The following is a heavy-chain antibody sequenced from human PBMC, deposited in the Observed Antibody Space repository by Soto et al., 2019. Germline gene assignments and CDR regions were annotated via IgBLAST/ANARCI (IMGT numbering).Heavy chain of an antibody. V-gene: IGHV3-23*01. CDR1: GFTFNIYA. CDR3: AKEGYSHGPRQSDY. D-gene: IGHD5-18*01. Sequence: GGSLRLSCAASGFTFNIYAMSWVRQAPGKGLEWVSAISGSADSTYYADSVKGRFIISRDNSKRMLYLQTDSLRAEDTAVYYCAKEGYSHGPRQSDYWGQGTLVTVSS. J-gene: IGHJ4*02. CDR2: ISGSADST.